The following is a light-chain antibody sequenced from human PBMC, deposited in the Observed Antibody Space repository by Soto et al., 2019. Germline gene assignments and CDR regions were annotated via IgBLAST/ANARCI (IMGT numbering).Light chain of an antibody. Sequence: QSALTQPASVSGSPGQSINISCTGTNNDVGGYSYVSWYQHHPGKSPKLIISDVKNRPSAISNRFSGSKSGNTASLTISGLQADDEADYYCCSSSLSDTPVIFGGGTKLTVL. CDR1: NNDVGGYSY. J-gene: IGLJ2*01. V-gene: IGLV2-14*01. CDR2: DVK. CDR3: CSSSLSDTPVI.